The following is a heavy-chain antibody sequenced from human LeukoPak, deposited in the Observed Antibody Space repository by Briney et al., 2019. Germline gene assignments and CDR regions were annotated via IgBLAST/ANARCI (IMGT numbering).Heavy chain of an antibody. Sequence: GESLKISCAASGFTFSRYWMSWARQAPGKGLEWVAHINQDGSGTYYVDSVKGRFTISRDNAKNSLFLQMNSLRVEDTAVYYCARLGYSAYETYYFDYWGQGSLVTVSS. D-gene: IGHD5-12*01. CDR3: ARLGYSAYETYYFDY. CDR1: GFTFSRYW. V-gene: IGHV3-7*04. CDR2: INQDGSGT. J-gene: IGHJ4*02.